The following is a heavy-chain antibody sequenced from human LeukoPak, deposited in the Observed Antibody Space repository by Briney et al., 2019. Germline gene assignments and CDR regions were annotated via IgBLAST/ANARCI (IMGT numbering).Heavy chain of an antibody. J-gene: IGHJ6*03. CDR1: GFTFSSYW. CDR2: IKEDGGEA. D-gene: IGHD2-2*01. CDR3: ATRKCSISACRASSYRCMDD. V-gene: IGHV3-7*01. Sequence: GGSLRLSCAASGFTFSSYWMTWVRQAPGKGLGWVANIKEDGGEAYYVGSVKGRFTVSRDNAKNSLYLQMNSLRVEDTAIYYCATRKCSISACRASSYRCMDDWGKGTTVTVSS.